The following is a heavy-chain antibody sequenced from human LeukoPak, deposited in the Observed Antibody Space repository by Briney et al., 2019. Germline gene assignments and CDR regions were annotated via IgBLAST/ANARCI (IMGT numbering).Heavy chain of an antibody. D-gene: IGHD4-17*01. CDR2: IRGSDAST. Sequence: GGPLRLSCAASGFPFSTYAMSWVRQAPGKGLEWVSSIRGSDASTYYADSVKGRFAISRDNSKNTLYLQITGLRAEDTAICYCAKDVYGDYGGLDYWGQGTLVTVSS. CDR3: AKDVYGDYGGLDY. J-gene: IGHJ4*02. CDR1: GFPFSTYA. V-gene: IGHV3-23*01.